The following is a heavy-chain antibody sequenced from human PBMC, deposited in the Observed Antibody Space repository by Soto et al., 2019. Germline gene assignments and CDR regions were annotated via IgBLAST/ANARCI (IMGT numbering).Heavy chain of an antibody. CDR3: AREVPGRGGATFDF. CDR1: GFPSSSYG. V-gene: IGHV3-74*01. Sequence: GGSLTPPCPASGFPSSSYGMHWVRRAPGKGLVWVSHINNDGSSTTYADSVKGRFTISRDNAKNTLYLQMNSLRAEDSSVYYCAREVPGRGGATFDFWGQGTLVTVSS. J-gene: IGHJ4*02. D-gene: IGHD1-26*01. CDR2: INNDGSST.